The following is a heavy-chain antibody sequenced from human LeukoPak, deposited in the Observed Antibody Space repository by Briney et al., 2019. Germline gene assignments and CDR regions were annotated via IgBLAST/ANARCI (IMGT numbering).Heavy chain of an antibody. J-gene: IGHJ5*02. CDR1: GFTFTNYA. CDR3: AKDSSYDSSGYYVA. Sequence: GGSLRLSCAASGFTFTNYAMSWIRQAPGKGLEWVSGISGSGGSTYHTDSVKGRFTISRDNSKNTLYLQMNSLRAEDTAVYYCAKDSSYDSSGYYVAWGQGTLVTVSS. CDR2: ISGSGGST. D-gene: IGHD3-22*01. V-gene: IGHV3-23*01.